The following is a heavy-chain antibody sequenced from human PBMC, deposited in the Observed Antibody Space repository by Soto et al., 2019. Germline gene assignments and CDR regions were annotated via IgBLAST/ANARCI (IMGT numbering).Heavy chain of an antibody. Sequence: SETLSLTCTVSGASISGFYWSWIRKSAGKGLEWIGRIYATGTTDYNPSLKSRVMMSVDTSKKQFPLKLRSVTAADMAVYYCVRDGTKALRDWFDPWGQGILVTVSS. J-gene: IGHJ5*02. V-gene: IGHV4-4*07. CDR3: VRDGTKALRDWFDP. CDR1: GASISGFY. CDR2: IYATGTT. D-gene: IGHD1-1*01.